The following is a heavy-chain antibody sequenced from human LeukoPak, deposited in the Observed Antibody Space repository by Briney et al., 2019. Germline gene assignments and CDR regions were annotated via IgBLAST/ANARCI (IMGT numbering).Heavy chain of an antibody. J-gene: IGHJ4*02. CDR1: GYTFTSYD. CDR2: MNPNSGNT. D-gene: IGHD3-10*01. V-gene: IGHV1-8*01. CDR3: AREAITMVRGVMVY. Sequence: ASVKVSCKASGYTFTSYDINRVRQATGQGLEWMGWMNPNSGNTGYAQKFQGRVTMTRNTSISTAYMELSSLRSEDTAVYYCAREAITMVRGVMVYWGQGTLVTVSS.